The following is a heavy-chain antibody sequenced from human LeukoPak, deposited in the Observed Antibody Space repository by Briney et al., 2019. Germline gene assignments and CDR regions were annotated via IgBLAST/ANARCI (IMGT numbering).Heavy chain of an antibody. D-gene: IGHD2-2*02. CDR1: GVSFSGYY. Sequence: SETLSLTCAVYGVSFSGYYWSWLRQPPGKGLEWLGEINHSGSTNYNPSLKSRVTISVDTSKNQFSLKLSSVTAADTAVYYCARGRYCSSTSCYRSSDYYYGMDVWGQGTTVTVSS. CDR3: ARGRYCSSTSCYRSSDYYYGMDV. V-gene: IGHV4-34*01. CDR2: INHSGST. J-gene: IGHJ6*02.